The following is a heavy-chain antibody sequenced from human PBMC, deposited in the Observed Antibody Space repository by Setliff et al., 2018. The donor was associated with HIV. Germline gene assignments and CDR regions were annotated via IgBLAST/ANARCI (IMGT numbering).Heavy chain of an antibody. J-gene: IGHJ5*02. Sequence: GESLKISCTASGSTFGSYAMTWVRQSPGRGLEWVSSISASGASIYYGDSVKGRFTISRDNSKNTLSLQMSSLRAEDTAFYYCAKGHTGSHHGNWFDAWGPGTLVTVSS. D-gene: IGHD1-26*01. CDR3: AKGHTGSHHGNWFDA. CDR2: ISASGASI. V-gene: IGHV3-23*01. CDR1: GSTFGSYA.